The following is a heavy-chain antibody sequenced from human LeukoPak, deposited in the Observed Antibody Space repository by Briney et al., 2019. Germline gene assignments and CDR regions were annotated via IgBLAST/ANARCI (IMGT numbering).Heavy chain of an antibody. Sequence: SETLSLTCTVSGDSISSYYWSWIRQPPGKGLEWIGYIYYSGSTNYNPSLKSRVTISVDTSKNQFSLKLSSVTAADTAVYYCAREVGYCSGGSCQGWFDPWGQGTLVTVSS. J-gene: IGHJ5*02. D-gene: IGHD2-15*01. V-gene: IGHV4-59*01. CDR2: IYYSGST. CDR1: GDSISSYY. CDR3: AREVGYCSGGSCQGWFDP.